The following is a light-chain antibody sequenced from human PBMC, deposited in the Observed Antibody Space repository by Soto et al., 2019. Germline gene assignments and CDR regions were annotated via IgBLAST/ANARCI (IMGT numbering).Light chain of an antibody. V-gene: IGKV1-5*01. J-gene: IGKJ2*01. CDR3: QQYLTTPFT. CDR2: DAS. CDR1: QSISSW. Sequence: DIQMTQSPSTLSASVGDRVTVTCRASQSISSWLAWYQQKPGKAPKLLIYDASSLESGVPSRFSGSGSGTEFTLTISSLQAEDVATYYCQQYLTTPFTFGQGTKLEI.